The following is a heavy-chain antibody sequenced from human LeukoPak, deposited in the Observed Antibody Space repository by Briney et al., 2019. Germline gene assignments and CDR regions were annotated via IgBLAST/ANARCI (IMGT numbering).Heavy chain of an antibody. Sequence: SETLSLTCAVYGGSFSGYYWSWIRQPPGKGLEWIGEINHSGSTNYNPSPKSRVTISVDTSKNQFSLRLSSVTAADTAVYYCARGHGDYYFDYWGQGTLVTVSS. V-gene: IGHV4-34*01. CDR3: ARGHGDYYFDY. D-gene: IGHD4-17*01. J-gene: IGHJ4*02. CDR2: INHSGST. CDR1: GGSFSGYY.